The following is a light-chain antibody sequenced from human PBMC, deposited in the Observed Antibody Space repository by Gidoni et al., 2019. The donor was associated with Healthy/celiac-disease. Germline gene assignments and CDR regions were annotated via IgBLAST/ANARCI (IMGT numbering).Light chain of an antibody. CDR1: SSDVGGYNY. Sequence: QSALTQHASVAGSPGQSITISCTGTSSDVGGYNYVSWYQQHPGKAPKLMIYEVSNRPSGVSNRFSGSKSGNTASLTISGLQAEDEADYYCSSYTSSSTQVFGGGTKLTVL. J-gene: IGLJ2*01. CDR2: EVS. V-gene: IGLV2-14*01. CDR3: SSYTSSSTQV.